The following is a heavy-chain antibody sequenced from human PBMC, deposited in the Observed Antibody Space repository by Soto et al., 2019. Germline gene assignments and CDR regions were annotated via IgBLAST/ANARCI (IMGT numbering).Heavy chain of an antibody. V-gene: IGHV4-59*01. CDR3: ARGCSGGRCYPPRDAFDI. J-gene: IGHJ3*02. Sequence: SETLSLTCTVSGGSISSYYWSWIRQPPGKGLEWIGYIYYSGSTNYNPSLKSRVTISVDTSKNQFSLKLSSVTAADTAVYYCARGCSGGRCYPPRDAFDIWGQGTMVTVSS. CDR2: IYYSGST. CDR1: GGSISSYY. D-gene: IGHD2-15*01.